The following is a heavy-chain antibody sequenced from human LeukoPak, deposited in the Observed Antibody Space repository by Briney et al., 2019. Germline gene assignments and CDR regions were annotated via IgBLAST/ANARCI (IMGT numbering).Heavy chain of an antibody. CDR1: GFTFSSYA. V-gene: IGHV3-23*01. J-gene: IGHJ3*02. CDR3: ARVRSGYYDI. CDR2: ISGSGDST. Sequence: GGSLRLSCAASGFTFSSYAMSWVRQAPGKGLEWVSTISGSGDSTYYADSVKGRFTISRDNSKNTLYLQMNSLRAEDTAVYYCARVRSGYYDIWGQGTMVTVSS. D-gene: IGHD5-12*01.